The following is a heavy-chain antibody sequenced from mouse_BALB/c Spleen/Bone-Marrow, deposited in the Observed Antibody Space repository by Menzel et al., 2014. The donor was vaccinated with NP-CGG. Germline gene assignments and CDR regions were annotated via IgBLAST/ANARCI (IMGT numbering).Heavy chain of an antibody. Sequence: DVQLQESGPGLVKPSQSLSLTCSVTGYSITSGYYWNWIRQFPGNKLEWMGFISYDGSNNYNPSLKNRISITRDTSKNQFLLKLNSVTTEDTATYYCAALLAYWGQGTLVTVSA. V-gene: IGHV3-6*02. CDR1: GYSITSGYY. CDR3: AALLAY. J-gene: IGHJ3*01. CDR2: ISYDGSN.